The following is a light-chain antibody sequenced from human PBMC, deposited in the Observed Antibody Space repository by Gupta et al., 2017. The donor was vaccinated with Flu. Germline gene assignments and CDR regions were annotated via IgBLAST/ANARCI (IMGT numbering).Light chain of an antibody. CDR1: QSVSSY. CDR2: DAS. CDR3: QQRSNWPWT. J-gene: IGKJ1*01. Sequence: EIALTQSPATLSLSPGERATRSCRASQSVSSYLAWYQQKPGQAPRLLIYDASNRATGIPARFSGSGPGTDFTLTISSLEPEDFAVYYCQQRSNWPWTFGQGTKVEIK. V-gene: IGKV3-11*01.